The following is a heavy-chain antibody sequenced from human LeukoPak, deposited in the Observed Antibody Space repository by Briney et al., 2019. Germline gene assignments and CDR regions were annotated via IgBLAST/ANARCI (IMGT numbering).Heavy chain of an antibody. CDR2: ISSSSSYI. J-gene: IGHJ6*02. CDR1: GFTFSSYS. V-gene: IGHV3-21*01. CDR3: AREADYYYGMDV. Sequence: PGGSLRLSCAASGFTFSSYSMNWVRQAPGKGLEWVSSISSSSSYIYYADSVKVRFTISRDNAKNSLYLQMNSLRAEDTAVYYCAREADYYYGMDVWGQGTTVTVSS. D-gene: IGHD6-13*01.